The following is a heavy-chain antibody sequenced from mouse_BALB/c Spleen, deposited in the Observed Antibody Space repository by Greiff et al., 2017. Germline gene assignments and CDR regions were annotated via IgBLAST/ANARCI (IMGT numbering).Heavy chain of an antibody. CDR1: GYTFTSYW. V-gene: IGHV1-7*01. J-gene: IGHJ2*01. Sequence: QVQLKQSGAELAKPGASVKMSCKASGYTFTSYWMHWVKQRPGQGLEWIGYINPSTGYTEYNQKFKDKATLTADKSSSTAYMQLSSLTSEDSAVYYCETGTRYFDYWGQGTTLTVSS. D-gene: IGHD4-1*01. CDR3: ETGTRYFDY. CDR2: INPSTGYT.